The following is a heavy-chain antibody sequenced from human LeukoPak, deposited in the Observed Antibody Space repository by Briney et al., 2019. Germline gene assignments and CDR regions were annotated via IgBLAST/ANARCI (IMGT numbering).Heavy chain of an antibody. J-gene: IGHJ4*02. CDR2: IYTSGST. Sequence: SETLSLTCTVSGGSISSYYWSWIRQPAGKGLEWIGRIYTSGSTNYNPSLKTRVTISVDTSKNQFSLKLSSVTAADTAVCYFTRLARIAVAAPIDYWGQGTLVTVSS. CDR1: GGSISSYY. CDR3: TRLARIAVAAPIDY. D-gene: IGHD6-19*01. V-gene: IGHV4-4*07.